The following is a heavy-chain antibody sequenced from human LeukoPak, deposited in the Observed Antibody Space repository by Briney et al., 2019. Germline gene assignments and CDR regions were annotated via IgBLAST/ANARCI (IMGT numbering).Heavy chain of an antibody. CDR1: GGTFSSYA. Sequence: ASVKVSCKASGGTFSSYAISWVRQAPGQGLEWMGGIIPIFGTANYAQKFQGRVTITADESTSTAYMELSSLRSEDTAVHYCARAAVATFYDQLVYWGQGTLVTVSS. D-gene: IGHD5-12*01. J-gene: IGHJ4*02. CDR2: IIPIFGTA. CDR3: ARAAVATFYDQLVY. V-gene: IGHV1-69*13.